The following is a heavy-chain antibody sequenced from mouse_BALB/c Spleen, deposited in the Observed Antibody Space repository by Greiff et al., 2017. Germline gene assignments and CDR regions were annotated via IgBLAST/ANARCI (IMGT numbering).Heavy chain of an antibody. V-gene: IGHV1-55*01. CDR1: GYNFTSYW. CDR3: ARSRAARATRGFAY. D-gene: IGHD3-1*01. CDR2: IYPGSGST. Sequence: QVQLQQPGAELVKPGTSVKLSCKASGYNFTSYWINWVKLRPGQGLEWIGDIYPGSGSTNYNEKFKSKATLTVDTSSSTAYMQLSSLASEDSALYYCARSRAARATRGFAYWGQGTVVTVSA. J-gene: IGHJ3*01.